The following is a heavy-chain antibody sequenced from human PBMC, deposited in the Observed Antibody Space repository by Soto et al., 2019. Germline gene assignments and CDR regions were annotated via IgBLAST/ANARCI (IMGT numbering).Heavy chain of an antibody. Sequence: GSSLRLSCAASGFTFSSYAMHWVRQAPGKGLEWVAVISYDGSSKYYADSVKGRFTISRDNSKNTLYLQMNSLRAEDTAVYYCARDCSSTSCYPFDYWGQGTLVTVSS. CDR1: GFTFSSYA. V-gene: IGHV3-30-3*01. J-gene: IGHJ4*02. D-gene: IGHD2-2*01. CDR3: ARDCSSTSCYPFDY. CDR2: ISYDGSSK.